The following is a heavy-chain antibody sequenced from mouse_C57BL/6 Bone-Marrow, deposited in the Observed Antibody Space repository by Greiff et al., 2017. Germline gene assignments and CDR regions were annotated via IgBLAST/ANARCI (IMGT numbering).Heavy chain of an antibody. CDR1: GYTFTSYG. D-gene: IGHD2-14*01. CDR3: ARSYRFDY. J-gene: IGHJ2*01. CDR2: IYPSDSEA. V-gene: IGHV1-61*01. Sequence: LVESGAELARPGASVKLSCKASGYTFTSYGISWVKQRPGQGLEWIGNIYPSDSEAHYNQKFKDKATLTVDKSSSTAHMQLSSLTSEDSAVYYCARSYRFDYWGQGTTLTVSS.